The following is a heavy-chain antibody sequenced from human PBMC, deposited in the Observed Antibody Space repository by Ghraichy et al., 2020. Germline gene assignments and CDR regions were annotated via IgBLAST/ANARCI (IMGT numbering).Heavy chain of an antibody. CDR1: GFTFSDYY. CDR3: ARGPQFGTNYYYYGMDV. J-gene: IGHJ6*02. CDR2: ISSSGSTI. Sequence: GGSLRLSCAASGFTFSDYYMSWIRQAPGKGLEWVSYISSSGSTIYYADSVKGRFTISRDNAKNSLYLQMNSLRAEDTAVYYCARGPQFGTNYYYYGMDVWGQGTTVTVSS. V-gene: IGHV3-11*01. D-gene: IGHD1-7*01.